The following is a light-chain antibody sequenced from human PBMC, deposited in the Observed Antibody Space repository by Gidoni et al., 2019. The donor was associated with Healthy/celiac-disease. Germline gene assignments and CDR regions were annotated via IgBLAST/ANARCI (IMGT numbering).Light chain of an antibody. CDR1: QSVSSN. J-gene: IGKJ1*01. CDR3: QQYNNWHSWT. Sequence: EIVMTQSPATLTVSPGERATLSCRASQSVSSNLAWYQQKPGQAPRLLIYGASTRATGIPARFSGSGSGTEFTLTISSLQSEDFAVDYCQQYNNWHSWTFGQGTKVEIK. V-gene: IGKV3-15*01. CDR2: GAS.